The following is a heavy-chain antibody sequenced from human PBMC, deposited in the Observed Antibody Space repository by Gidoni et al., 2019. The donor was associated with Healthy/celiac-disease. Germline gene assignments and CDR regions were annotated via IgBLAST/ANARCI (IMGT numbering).Heavy chain of an antibody. CDR1: GYSFNSYW. Sequence: EVQLVQSGAEVKKHGESLKISCKGSGYSFNSYWNGWVRQMPGKGLEWMGIIYPGDSDTRYSPSFQGQVTISADKSISTAYLQWSSLKASDTAMYYCARPGRITMVRGVIPSGAFDIWGQGTMVTVSS. CDR3: ARPGRITMVRGVIPSGAFDI. D-gene: IGHD3-10*01. CDR2: IYPGDSDT. V-gene: IGHV5-51*01. J-gene: IGHJ3*02.